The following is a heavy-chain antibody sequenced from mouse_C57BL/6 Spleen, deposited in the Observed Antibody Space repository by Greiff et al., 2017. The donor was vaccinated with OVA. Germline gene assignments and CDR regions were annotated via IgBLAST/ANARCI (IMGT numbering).Heavy chain of an antibody. Sequence: QVQLQQPGAELVMPGASVKLSCKASGYTFTSYWMHWVKQRPGQGLEWIGEIDPSDSYTNYNQKFKGKSTLTVDKSSSTAYMQLSSLTSEDSAVYYCARRGGYYGDFDVWGTGTTVTVSS. V-gene: IGHV1-69*01. J-gene: IGHJ1*03. CDR2: IDPSDSYT. CDR3: ARRGGYYGDFDV. D-gene: IGHD1-1*02. CDR1: GYTFTSYW.